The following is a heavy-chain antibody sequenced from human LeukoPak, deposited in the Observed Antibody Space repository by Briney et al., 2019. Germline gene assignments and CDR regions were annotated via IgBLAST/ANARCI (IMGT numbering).Heavy chain of an antibody. Sequence: AASVKVSCKAFGYTFTSYYMHWVRQAPGQGLEWMGIINPSGGSTSYAQKFQGRVTMTRDTSTSTVYMELSSLRSEDTAVYYCARGGSGWFTKYYYYYMDVWGKGTTVTVSS. D-gene: IGHD6-19*01. CDR2: INPSGGST. CDR1: GYTFTSYY. J-gene: IGHJ6*03. CDR3: ARGGSGWFTKYYYYYMDV. V-gene: IGHV1-46*01.